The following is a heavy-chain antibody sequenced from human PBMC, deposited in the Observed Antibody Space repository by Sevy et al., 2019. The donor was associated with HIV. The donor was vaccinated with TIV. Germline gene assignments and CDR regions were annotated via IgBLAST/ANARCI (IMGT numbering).Heavy chain of an antibody. CDR2: IKSKTDGGTT. CDR3: TTDVRAYDWFDP. Sequence: GGSLRLSCAASGFTFSNAWMSWVRQAPGKGLEWVGRIKSKTDGGTTDNAAPVKGRFTNSRDDSKNTLYLQMNSLKTEETDVYYCTTDVRAYDWFDPWGQGTLVTVSS. CDR1: GFTFSNAW. D-gene: IGHD3-10*02. V-gene: IGHV3-15*01. J-gene: IGHJ5*02.